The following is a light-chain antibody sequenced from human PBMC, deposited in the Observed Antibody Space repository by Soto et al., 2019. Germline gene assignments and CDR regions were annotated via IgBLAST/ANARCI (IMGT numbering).Light chain of an antibody. Sequence: QSALTQPRSVSGSPGQSVTISCTGTSSDVGGYNYVSWYQQHPGKAPKLMIYDVSKRPSGVPDRFSGSKSGNTASLTISGLQAEDEDDYYCCSYAGSYKVFGTGTKVTVL. CDR2: DVS. J-gene: IGLJ1*01. CDR1: SSDVGGYNY. V-gene: IGLV2-11*01. CDR3: CSYAGSYKV.